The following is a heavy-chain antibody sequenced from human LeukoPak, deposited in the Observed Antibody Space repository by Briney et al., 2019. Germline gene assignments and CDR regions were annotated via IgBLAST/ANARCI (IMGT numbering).Heavy chain of an antibody. V-gene: IGHV3-21*01. CDR1: GFTFSTFW. CDR2: ISSSSSYI. Sequence: GGSLRLSCAASGFTFSTFWMHWVRQAPGKGLEWVSSISSSSSYIYYADSVKGRFTISRDNAKNSLFLQMNSLRAEDTAVYYCARSYCRGGSCYSGDAFDIWGQGTMFTVSS. CDR3: ARSYCRGGSCYSGDAFDI. D-gene: IGHD2-15*01. J-gene: IGHJ3*02.